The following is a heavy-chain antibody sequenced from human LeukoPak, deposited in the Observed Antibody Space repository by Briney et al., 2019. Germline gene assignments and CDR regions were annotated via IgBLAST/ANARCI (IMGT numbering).Heavy chain of an antibody. D-gene: IGHD3-22*01. CDR1: GFTFSNYV. CDR2: IYYSGRT. J-gene: IGHJ5*02. Sequence: GSLRLSCAASGFTFSNYVMTWVRHAPGKGLEWVGYIYYSGRTNYTPSLKSRVTISLDTSKNQFSLRLSSVTAADTAVYYCARHRYYYDSSGYYYQPWGQGTLVTVSS. V-gene: IGHV4-59*01. CDR3: ARHRYYYDSSGYYYQP.